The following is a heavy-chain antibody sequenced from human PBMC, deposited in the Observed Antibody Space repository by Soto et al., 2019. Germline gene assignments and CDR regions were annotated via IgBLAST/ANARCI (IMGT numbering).Heavy chain of an antibody. V-gene: IGHV1-8*01. CDR2: MNPKSANT. CDR3: ARSPSWETTVTPYYFDH. Sequence: QVKLVQSGAEVKKPGASVKVSCKASRYTFISYDINWVRQATGQGLEWMGWMNPKSANTGYAQNFQGRVTMTRNTSTSTAYMELSSLRSEDTAVYYCARSPSWETTVTPYYFDHWGQGTLVTVSS. CDR1: RYTFISYD. J-gene: IGHJ4*02. D-gene: IGHD4-4*01.